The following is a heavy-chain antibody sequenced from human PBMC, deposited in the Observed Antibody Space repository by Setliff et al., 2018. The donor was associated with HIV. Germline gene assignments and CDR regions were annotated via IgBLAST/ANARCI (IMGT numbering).Heavy chain of an antibody. CDR3: ASSRAAGFDY. CDR2: ISRSSSTI. J-gene: IGHJ4*02. Sequence: GGSLRLSCAASGFTFSSYSMNWVRRAPGKGLKWVSYISRSSSTIYYADSVKGRFTISRDNAKNSLYLQINSLRAEDTAVYYCASSRAAGFDYWGQGTLVTVSS. D-gene: IGHD6-13*01. CDR1: GFTFSSYS. V-gene: IGHV3-48*01.